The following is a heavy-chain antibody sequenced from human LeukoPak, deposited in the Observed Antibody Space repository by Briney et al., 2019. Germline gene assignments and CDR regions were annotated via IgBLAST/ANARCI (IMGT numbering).Heavy chain of an antibody. CDR1: GFTFSSYG. D-gene: IGHD2-21*01. J-gene: IGHJ4*02. CDR2: ISAGGGSK. V-gene: IGHV3-23*01. CDR3: AKHLATAYYFDY. Sequence: GRSLRLSCAASGFTFSSYGMSWVRQAPGKGLEWVLGISAGGGSKYYADSLKGRFTISRDNSKNTLYLQLNSLRAEDTAVYYCAKHLATAYYFDYWGQGTLVTVSS.